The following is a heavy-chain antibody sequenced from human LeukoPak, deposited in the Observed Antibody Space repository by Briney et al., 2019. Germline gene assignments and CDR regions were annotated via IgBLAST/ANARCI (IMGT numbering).Heavy chain of an antibody. CDR3: ARVQSGGTEWELFYY. D-gene: IGHD1-26*01. J-gene: IGHJ4*02. Sequence: ASVKVSCKASGYTFTGYYMHWVRQAPGQGLEWMGWINPNSGGTNYAQKFQGWVTMTRDTSISTAYMELSRLRSDDTAVYYCARVQSGGTEWELFYYWGQGTLVTVSS. V-gene: IGHV1-2*04. CDR2: INPNSGGT. CDR1: GYTFTGYY.